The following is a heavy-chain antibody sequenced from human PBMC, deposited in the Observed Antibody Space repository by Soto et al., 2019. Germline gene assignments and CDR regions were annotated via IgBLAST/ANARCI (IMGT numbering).Heavy chain of an antibody. CDR2: ILYDGSNK. Sequence: GGSLRLSCAASGFTFSTFAMHWVRQAPGKGLEWVAVILYDGSNKFYADSVKGRFTISRDNSKNTLYLQMNSLRTEDPAVYYCARDLTGTIDYWGQGILVTVSS. CDR3: ARDLTGTIDY. CDR1: GFTFSTFA. V-gene: IGHV3-30-3*01. D-gene: IGHD1-1*01. J-gene: IGHJ4*02.